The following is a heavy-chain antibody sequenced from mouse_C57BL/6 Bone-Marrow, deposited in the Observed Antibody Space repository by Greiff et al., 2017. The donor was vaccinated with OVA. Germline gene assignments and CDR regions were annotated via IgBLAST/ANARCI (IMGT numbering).Heavy chain of an antibody. CDR1: GYTFTSYW. D-gene: IGHD1-1*01. J-gene: IGHJ3*01. Sequence: QVQLQQPGAELVKPGASVKLSCKASGYTFTSYWMHWVKQRPGQGLEWIGMIHPNSGSTNYNEKFKSKATLTVDKSSSTAYMQLSSLTSEDSAVYYCARSGSSYRWFAYWGQGTLVTVSA. V-gene: IGHV1-64*01. CDR3: ARSGSSYRWFAY. CDR2: IHPNSGST.